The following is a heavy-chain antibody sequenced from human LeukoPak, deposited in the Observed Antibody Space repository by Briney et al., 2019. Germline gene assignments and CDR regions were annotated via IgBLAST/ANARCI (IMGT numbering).Heavy chain of an antibody. V-gene: IGHV1-46*01. Sequence: ASVKVSCKASGYTFTSYYIHWVRQAPGQGLEWMGIINPSGGSTSYEQKFQGGVTMTRDTSTSTVYMELSSLRSEDTAVYYCARPSTMTKDGWFDPWGQGTLVTVSS. J-gene: IGHJ5*02. D-gene: IGHD4-17*01. CDR3: ARPSTMTKDGWFDP. CDR1: GYTFTSYY. CDR2: INPSGGST.